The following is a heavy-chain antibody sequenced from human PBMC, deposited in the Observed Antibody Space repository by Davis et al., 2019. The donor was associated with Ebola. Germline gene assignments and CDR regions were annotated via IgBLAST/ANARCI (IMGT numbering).Heavy chain of an antibody. Sequence: SWVRQPPGKGLEWIGYIFYNGITYYNPSLKSRVTMSVDTSKHQFSLKLTSVTAADTAVYYCAREGYYDILTRYYYYGMDVWGKGTTVTVSS. CDR2: IFYNGIT. V-gene: IGHV4-30-4*08. D-gene: IGHD3-9*01. J-gene: IGHJ6*04. CDR3: AREGYYDILTRYYYYGMDV.